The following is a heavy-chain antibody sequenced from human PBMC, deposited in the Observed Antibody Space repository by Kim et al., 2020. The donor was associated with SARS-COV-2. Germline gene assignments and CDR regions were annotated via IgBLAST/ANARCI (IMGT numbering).Heavy chain of an antibody. CDR3: ARHYYDSSGYYYWFDP. Sequence: SETLSLTCTVSGGSISSYYWSWIRQPPGKGLEWIGYIYYSGSTNYNPSLKSRVTISVDTSKNQFSLKLSSVTAADTAVYYCARHYYDSSGYYYWFDPWG. CDR2: IYYSGST. CDR1: GGSISSYY. J-gene: IGHJ5*02. D-gene: IGHD3-22*01. V-gene: IGHV4-59*08.